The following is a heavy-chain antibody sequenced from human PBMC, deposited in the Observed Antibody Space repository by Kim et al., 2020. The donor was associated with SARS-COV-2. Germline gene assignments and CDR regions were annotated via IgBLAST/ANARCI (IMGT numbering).Heavy chain of an antibody. Sequence: GGSLRLSCAASGFTFSSYAMSWVRQAPGKGLEWVSAISGSGGSTYYADSVKGRFTISRDNSKNTLYLQMNSLRAEDTAVYYCAKDGVHMVREDYYYYMDVWGKGTTVTVSS. J-gene: IGHJ6*03. CDR2: ISGSGGST. CDR3: AKDGVHMVREDYYYYMDV. D-gene: IGHD3-10*01. V-gene: IGHV3-23*01. CDR1: GFTFSSYA.